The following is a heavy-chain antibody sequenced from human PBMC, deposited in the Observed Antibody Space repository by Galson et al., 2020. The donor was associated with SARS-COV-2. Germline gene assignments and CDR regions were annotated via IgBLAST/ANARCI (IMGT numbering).Heavy chain of an antibody. CDR1: GFTFSNYE. CDR3: AFRSGGTSFDW. J-gene: IGHJ4*02. D-gene: IGHD2-15*01. V-gene: IGHV3-48*03. Sequence: GESLKISCAASGFTFSNYEMNWVRQAPGKGLEWISHISYSGSMIYYADSVTGRFTISRDNTKNSAYLQMDSLRADDTAVYYCAFRSGGTSFDWWGQGTWSPSPQ. CDR2: ISYSGSMI.